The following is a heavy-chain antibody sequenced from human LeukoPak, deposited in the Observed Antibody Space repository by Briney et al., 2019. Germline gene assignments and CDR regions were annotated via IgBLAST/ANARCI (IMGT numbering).Heavy chain of an antibody. CDR2: INSDGSST. CDR3: ARGSHYYYMDV. D-gene: IGHD2-15*01. J-gene: IGHJ6*03. Sequence: GGSLRLSCAASGFTFSSYWMHWVRQAPGKGLVWVSRINSDGSSTSYADSVKGRFTISRDNAKNTLYLQMNSLRAEDTAVYYCARGSHYYYMDVWGKGTTVTISS. CDR1: GFTFSSYW. V-gene: IGHV3-74*01.